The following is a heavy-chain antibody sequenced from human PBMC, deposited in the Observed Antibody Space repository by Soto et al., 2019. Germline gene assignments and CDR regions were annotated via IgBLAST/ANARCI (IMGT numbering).Heavy chain of an antibody. CDR2: IYYSGST. J-gene: IGHJ5*02. Sequence: QVPLQESGPGLVKPSETLSLTCTVSGGSISNYYWNWIRQPPGKRLEWIGYIYYSGSTNYNPSLKIRVTISVDTSNNQFSLKLSSVTAADTAVYYCAKLPCSDYGGIVDPWGQGTLVTVSS. CDR1: GGSISNYY. V-gene: IGHV4-59*01. CDR3: AKLPCSDYGGIVDP. D-gene: IGHD4-17*01.